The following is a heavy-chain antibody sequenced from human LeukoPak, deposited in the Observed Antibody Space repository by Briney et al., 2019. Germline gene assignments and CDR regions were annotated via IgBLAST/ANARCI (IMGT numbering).Heavy chain of an antibody. D-gene: IGHD6-13*01. J-gene: IGHJ6*03. Sequence: SETLSLTCTVSGGPISSYYWSWIRQPPGKGLEWIGYIYYSGSTNYNPSLKSRVTISVDTSKNQFSLKLSSVTAADTAVYYCVRIAGYYMDVWGKGTTVTVSS. CDR1: GGPISSYY. V-gene: IGHV4-59*01. CDR3: VRIAGYYMDV. CDR2: IYYSGST.